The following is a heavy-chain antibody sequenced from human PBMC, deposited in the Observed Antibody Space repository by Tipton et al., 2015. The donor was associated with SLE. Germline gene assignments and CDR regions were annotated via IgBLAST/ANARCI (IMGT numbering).Heavy chain of an antibody. J-gene: IGHJ6*03. CDR1: GFTFSTYE. CDR3: ASRYCSSTSCYSLGYYYYYMDV. V-gene: IGHV3-48*03. CDR2: ISSSGTTI. D-gene: IGHD2-2*02. Sequence: QLVQSGGGLVQPGGSLRLSCAASGFTFSTYEMNWVRQAPGKGLEWVSYISSSGTTIYYADSVKGRFTISRHNAKNSLYLQMNSLRAEDTAVYYCASRYCSSTSCYSLGYYYYYMDVWGKGPTVTVSS.